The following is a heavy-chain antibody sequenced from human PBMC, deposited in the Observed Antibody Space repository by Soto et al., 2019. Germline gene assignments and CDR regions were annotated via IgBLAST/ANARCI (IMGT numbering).Heavy chain of an antibody. D-gene: IGHD3-9*01. CDR3: ARTVLGPDLLADSFVDYYYYMDV. CDR2: VYYTGIT. J-gene: IGHJ6*03. Sequence: SETLSLTCTVSGDSISSSYYWCWVRQPPGKRLECIGAVYYTGITYYNPSLKRRVTFSADSSRGQFSLRLNSVTAAGTAVYYCARTVLGPDLLADSFVDYYYYMDVWGQGTTVTVSS. CDR1: GDSISSSYY. V-gene: IGHV4-38-2*02.